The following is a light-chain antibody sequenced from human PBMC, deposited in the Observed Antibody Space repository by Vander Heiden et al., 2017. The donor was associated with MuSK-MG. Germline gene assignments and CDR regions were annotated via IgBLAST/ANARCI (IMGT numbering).Light chain of an antibody. Sequence: DIVMTQSPDSLAVSLGERATINCKSSQSVLYSSNNKNYLAWYQQKPGQPPKLLIYWASTRESGVPDRFSGSGSGTDFTLTISSLQAEDVAVYYCQQDYSPPHTFGQRTKLEIK. V-gene: IGKV4-1*01. CDR2: WAS. J-gene: IGKJ2*01. CDR3: QQDYSPPHT. CDR1: QSVLYSSNNKNY.